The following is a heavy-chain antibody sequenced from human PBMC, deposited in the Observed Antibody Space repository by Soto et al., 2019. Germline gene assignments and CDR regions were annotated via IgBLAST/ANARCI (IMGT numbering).Heavy chain of an antibody. CDR2: IYYSGST. Sequence: SETLSLTCSVAGGSMNSYFWSWIRQSPGKGLEWIGYIYYSGSTNYNPSLKSRVTISVDTSKNQFSLNLRSVTAADTAVYYCAGEAVTTIFDYWGQGTLVTVSS. CDR1: GGSMNSYF. D-gene: IGHD4-17*01. V-gene: IGHV4-59*01. CDR3: AGEAVTTIFDY. J-gene: IGHJ4*02.